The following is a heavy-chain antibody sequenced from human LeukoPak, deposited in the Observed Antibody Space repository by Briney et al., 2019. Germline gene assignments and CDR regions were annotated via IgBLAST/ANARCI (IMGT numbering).Heavy chain of an antibody. CDR3: ARETNYYDSSGPHLIDY. J-gene: IGHJ4*02. Sequence: ASVKVSCKASGYTFTSYGISWVRQAPGQGLEWMGIINPSGGSTSYAQKFQGRVTMTRDTSTSTVYMELSSLRSEDTAVYYCARETNYYDSSGPHLIDYWGQGTLVTVSS. CDR1: GYTFTSYG. CDR2: INPSGGST. V-gene: IGHV1-46*01. D-gene: IGHD3-22*01.